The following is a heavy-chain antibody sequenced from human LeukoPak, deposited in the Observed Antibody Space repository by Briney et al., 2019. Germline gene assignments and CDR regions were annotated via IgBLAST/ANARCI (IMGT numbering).Heavy chain of an antibody. CDR3: ARLVVPAARAYYYYYYMDV. J-gene: IGHJ6*03. V-gene: IGHV4-39*07. D-gene: IGHD2-2*01. CDR1: GGSISSSNFY. Sequence: PSETLSLTCTVSGGSISSSNFYWGWIRQPPGKGLEWIGSIYYSGSTYYNPSLKSRVTISVDTSKNQFSLKLSSVTAADTAVYYCARLVVPAARAYYYYYYMDVWGKGTTVTVSS. CDR2: IYYSGST.